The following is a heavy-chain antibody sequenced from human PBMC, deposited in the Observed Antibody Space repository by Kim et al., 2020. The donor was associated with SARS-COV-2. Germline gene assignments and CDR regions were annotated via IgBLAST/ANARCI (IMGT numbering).Heavy chain of an antibody. CDR1: GGSFSGYY. CDR2: INHSGST. J-gene: IGHJ4*02. Sequence: SETLSLTCAVYGGSFSGYYWSWIRQPPGKGLEWIGEINHSGSTNYNPSLKSRVTISVDTSKNQFSLKLSSVTAADTAVYYCARSHPGIAVAGSFDYWGQGTLVTVSS. V-gene: IGHV4-34*01. D-gene: IGHD6-19*01. CDR3: ARSHPGIAVAGSFDY.